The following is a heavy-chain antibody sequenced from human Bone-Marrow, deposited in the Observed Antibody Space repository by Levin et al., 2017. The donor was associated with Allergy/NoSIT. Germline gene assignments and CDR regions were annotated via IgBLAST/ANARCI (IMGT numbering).Heavy chain of an antibody. D-gene: IGHD6-13*01. CDR1: GGSISSNGYY. V-gene: IGHV4-39*07. Sequence: ASETLSLTCTVSGGSISSNGYYWGWVRQPPGKGLQWIGSLFHTGISNIQSSLRGRLTISVSTSKNQFSLRLTSVTAADTAVYYCARERAAAGVLFEVWGPGTLITVSS. CDR2: LFHTGIS. CDR3: ARERAAAGVLFEV. J-gene: IGHJ4*02.